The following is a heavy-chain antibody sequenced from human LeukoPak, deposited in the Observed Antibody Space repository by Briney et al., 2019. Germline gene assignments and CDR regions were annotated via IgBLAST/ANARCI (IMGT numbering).Heavy chain of an antibody. V-gene: IGHV3-23*01. CDR2: ISTSGDST. J-gene: IGHJ4*02. CDR3: ARHKYSGSYYFDY. D-gene: IGHD1-26*01. CDR1: GFTFNNFA. Sequence: PGGSLRLFCAASGFTFNNFAMSWVRQAPGRGLEWVSAISTSGDSTRYADSVKGRFTISRDNSKNTLCLQMNSLRAEDTAVYYCARHKYSGSYYFDYWGQGTLVTVSS.